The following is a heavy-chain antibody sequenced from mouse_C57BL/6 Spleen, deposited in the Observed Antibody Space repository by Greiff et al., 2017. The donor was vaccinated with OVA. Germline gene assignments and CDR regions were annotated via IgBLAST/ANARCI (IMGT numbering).Heavy chain of an antibody. J-gene: IGHJ2*01. CDR3: ARSDDYGSSPHFDY. V-gene: IGHV1-26*01. CDR2: INPNNGGT. D-gene: IGHD1-1*01. Sequence: EVQLQQSGPELVKPGASVKISCKASGYTFTDYYMNWVKQSHGKSLEWIGDINPNNGGTSYNQKFKGKATLTVDKSSSTAYMELRSLTSEDSAVYYGARSDDYGSSPHFDYWGQGTTLTVSA. CDR1: GYTFTDYY.